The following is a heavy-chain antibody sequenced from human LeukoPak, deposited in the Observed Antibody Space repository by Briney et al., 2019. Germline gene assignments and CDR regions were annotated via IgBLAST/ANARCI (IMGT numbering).Heavy chain of an antibody. CDR2: ISSSSSTI. Sequence: GGSLRLSCAASGFTFSSYSMNWVRQAPGKGLEWVSYISSSSSTIYYADSVKGRFTISRDNAKNSLYLRMNSLRAEDTAVYYCARDFILSHSSGWSDAFDIWGQGTMVTVSS. CDR3: ARDFILSHSSGWSDAFDI. V-gene: IGHV3-48*04. D-gene: IGHD6-19*01. CDR1: GFTFSSYS. J-gene: IGHJ3*02.